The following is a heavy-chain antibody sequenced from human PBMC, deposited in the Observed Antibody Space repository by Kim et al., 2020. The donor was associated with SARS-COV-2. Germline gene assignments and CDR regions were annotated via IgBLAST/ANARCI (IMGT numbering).Heavy chain of an antibody. CDR1: GFNFRNYA. V-gene: IGHV3-23*01. Sequence: GGSLRLSCAASGFNFRNYAMDWVRQAPGKGLEWVSGITGTDGSTYYADSVKGRFTISRDDFKNTLYLQMNSLRAEDTAVYFCAKDLDPFIAAAGDDAFDIGGQGTMVTVPS. D-gene: IGHD6-13*01. CDR2: ITGTDGST. CDR3: AKDLDPFIAAAGDDAFDI. J-gene: IGHJ3*02.